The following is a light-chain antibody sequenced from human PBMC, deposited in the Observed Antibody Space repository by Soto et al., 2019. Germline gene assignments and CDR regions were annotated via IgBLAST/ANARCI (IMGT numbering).Light chain of an antibody. J-gene: IGKJ5*01. CDR3: QQYGSSPPIT. CDR2: GSS. V-gene: IGKV3-20*01. CDR1: QSVSSSY. Sequence: EIVLTQSPGTLSLSPGERATLSCRASQSVSSSYLAWYQQTPGQAPRLLIYGSSSSATGIPDRFSGSGSGTDFTITIIRLESEDFAVYYYQQYGSSPPITFGQGTRLEIK.